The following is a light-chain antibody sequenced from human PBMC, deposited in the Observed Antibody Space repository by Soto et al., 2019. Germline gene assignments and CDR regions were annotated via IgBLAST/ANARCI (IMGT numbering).Light chain of an antibody. CDR2: AAS. CDR1: QSVSSSY. CDR3: QQYGSSPYT. Sequence: EIVLTQSPGTLSLYPGERATLSCRASQSVSSSYLAWYQQKPGQAPRLLIFAASSRATGIPDRFSGSGSGTDFTLTVSRLEPEDFAVYFCQQYGSSPYTFGQGTKLEI. V-gene: IGKV3-20*01. J-gene: IGKJ2*01.